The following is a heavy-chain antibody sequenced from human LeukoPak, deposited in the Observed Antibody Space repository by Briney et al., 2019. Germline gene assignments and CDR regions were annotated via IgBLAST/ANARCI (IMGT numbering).Heavy chain of an antibody. CDR2: IYSSGST. CDR1: GDSISSGSYY. V-gene: IGHV4-61*02. J-gene: IGHJ4*02. D-gene: IGHD1-26*01. CDR3: ARWDSGSYYSFDY. Sequence: SQTLSLTCTVSGDSISSGSYYWSWIRQPAGKGLEWIGRIYSSGSTNYNPSLKSRVTISVDTSKNQFSLKLSSVTAADTAVYYCARWDSGSYYSFDYWGQGTLVTVSS.